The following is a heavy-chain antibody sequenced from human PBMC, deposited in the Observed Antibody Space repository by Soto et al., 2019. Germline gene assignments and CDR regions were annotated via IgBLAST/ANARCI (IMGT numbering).Heavy chain of an antibody. V-gene: IGHV1-69*13. J-gene: IGHJ6*02. Sequence: SVKVSCKASGDTFSTYSITWMRQAPGQGLEWMGGIIPIFDTANYAQKFQGRVTITADESTSTAYMELSSLRSEDTAVYYCARHDCISTSCYYYYYYSMDVWGQGTTVTXSS. D-gene: IGHD2-2*01. CDR1: GDTFSTYS. CDR2: IIPIFDTA. CDR3: ARHDCISTSCYYYYYYSMDV.